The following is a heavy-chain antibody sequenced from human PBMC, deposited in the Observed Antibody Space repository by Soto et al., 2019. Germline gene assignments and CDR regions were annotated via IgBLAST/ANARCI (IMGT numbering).Heavy chain of an antibody. V-gene: IGHV1-2*02. CDR1: GYTFTGYY. D-gene: IGHD3-10*01. CDR3: ARAEGYYGSGTFFYYFDN. J-gene: IGHJ4*02. Sequence: QVQLVQSGAEVKKPGASVKVSCKASGYTFTGYYMHRVRQAPGQGLEWMGWINPNSGGTNSAQKFQGRVTMARDTSISTAYMELSRLTSDDTAVYYCARAEGYYGSGTFFYYFDNWGQGTLVTVSS. CDR2: INPNSGGT.